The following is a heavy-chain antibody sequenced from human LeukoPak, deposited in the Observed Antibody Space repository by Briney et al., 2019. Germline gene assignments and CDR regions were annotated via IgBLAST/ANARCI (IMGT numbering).Heavy chain of an antibody. CDR1: GYTLTELS. J-gene: IGHJ4*02. V-gene: IGHV1-24*01. D-gene: IGHD3-22*01. CDR2: FDPEDGET. CDR3: ATDTWGDDSSGDTSFDY. Sequence: ASVKVSCKVSGYTLTELSMHWVRQAPGKGLEWMGGFDPEDGETIYAQKFQGRVTMTEDTSTDTAYMELSSLRSDDTAVHYCATDTWGDDSSGDTSFDYWGQGTLVTVSS.